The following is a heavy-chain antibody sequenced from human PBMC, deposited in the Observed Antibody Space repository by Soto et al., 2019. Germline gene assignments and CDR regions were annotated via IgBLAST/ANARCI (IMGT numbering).Heavy chain of an antibody. V-gene: IGHV6-1*01. Sequence: SQTLSLTCAIAGDSVSSNSAAWNGVRQSPSRGLEWLGRTYYRSKWYNDYAVSVKSRITINPDTSKNQFSLQLNSVTPEDTAVYYCARERYDFWSGFISGYYYYRNHVWVPGPPVTVPS. CDR2: TYYRSKWYN. D-gene: IGHD3-3*01. J-gene: IGHJ6*02. CDR3: ARERYDFWSGFISGYYYYRNHV. CDR1: GDSVSSNSAA.